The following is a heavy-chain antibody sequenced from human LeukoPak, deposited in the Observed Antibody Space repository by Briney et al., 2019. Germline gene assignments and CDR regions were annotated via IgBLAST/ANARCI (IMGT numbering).Heavy chain of an antibody. D-gene: IGHD3-10*01. CDR1: GFTFGSYE. V-gene: IGHV3-48*03. CDR2: ISSSGSTI. CDR3: ARGATMVRGALLNWFDP. Sequence: GGSLRLSCAASGFTFGSYEMNWVRQAPGKGLEWVSYISSSGSTIYYADSVKGRFTISRDNAKNSLYLQMNSLRAEDTAVYYCARGATMVRGALLNWFDPWGQGTLVTVSS. J-gene: IGHJ5*02.